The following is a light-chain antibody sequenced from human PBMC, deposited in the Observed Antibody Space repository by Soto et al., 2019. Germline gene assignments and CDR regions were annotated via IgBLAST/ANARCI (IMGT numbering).Light chain of an antibody. Sequence: QSVLTQPPSASGSPGQSVTISCTGTSSDVGGYNYVSWYQHHPGKAPKLIIYEVDERPSGVPDRFSASKSGNTASLFISGLQAEDEADYYCSSYTSDSSYVFGSGTRSPS. CDR3: SSYTSDSSYV. V-gene: IGLV2-8*01. J-gene: IGLJ1*01. CDR2: EVD. CDR1: SSDVGGYNY.